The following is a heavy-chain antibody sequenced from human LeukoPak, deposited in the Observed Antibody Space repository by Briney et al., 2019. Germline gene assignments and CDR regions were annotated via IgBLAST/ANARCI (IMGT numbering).Heavy chain of an antibody. CDR1: GGSLSTYY. Sequence: SETLSLTCTVSGGSLSTYYWSWIRQPPGKGLEWMGYIYYSGSTNYNPSLKSRVTISVDTSKNQFSLKLSSVTAADTAVYYCAGGDVVVTAIHDAFDIWGQGTMVTVSS. D-gene: IGHD2-21*02. J-gene: IGHJ3*02. CDR3: AGGDVVVTAIHDAFDI. CDR2: IYYSGST. V-gene: IGHV4-59*01.